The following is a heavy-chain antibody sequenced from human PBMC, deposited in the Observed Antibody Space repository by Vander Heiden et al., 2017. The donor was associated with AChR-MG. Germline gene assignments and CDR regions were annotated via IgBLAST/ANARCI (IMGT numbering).Heavy chain of an antibody. J-gene: IGHJ4*02. CDR2: IIPIFGTA. CDR1: GGTFSSYA. Sequence: QVQLVQSGAEVKKPGSSVKVSCKASGGTFSSYALSTVRQAPGQGLEWMGGIIPIFGTANYAQKFQGRVTITADESTSTAYMELSSLRSEDTAVYYCARSHIGYCSSTSCSTAVTYDYWGQGTLVTVSS. D-gene: IGHD2-2*01. CDR3: ARSHIGYCSSTSCSTAVTYDY. V-gene: IGHV1-69*01.